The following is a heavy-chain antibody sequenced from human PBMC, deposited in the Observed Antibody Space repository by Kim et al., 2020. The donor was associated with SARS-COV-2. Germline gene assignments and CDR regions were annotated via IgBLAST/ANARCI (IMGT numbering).Heavy chain of an antibody. D-gene: IGHD6-13*01. CDR1: GFTFSSYG. Sequence: GGSLRLSCAASGFTFSSYGMHWVRQAPGKGLEWVAVIWYDGSNKYYADSVKGRFTISRDNSKNTLYLQMNSLRAEDTAVYYCAKDLLIAAAGPEPCYFDYWGQGTLVTVSS. CDR3: AKDLLIAAAGPEPCYFDY. J-gene: IGHJ4*02. CDR2: IWYDGSNK. V-gene: IGHV3-33*06.